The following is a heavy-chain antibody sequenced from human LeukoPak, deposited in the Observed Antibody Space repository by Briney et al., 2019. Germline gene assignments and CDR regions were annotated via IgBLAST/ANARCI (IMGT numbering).Heavy chain of an antibody. CDR1: GGSISSSSYY. V-gene: IGHV4-39*07. D-gene: IGHD6-19*01. CDR3: ARVGSWYYFDY. J-gene: IGHJ4*02. Sequence: SETLSLTCTVSGGSISSSSYYWGWIRQPPGKGLEWIGSIYYSGSTYYNPSLKSRVTISVDTSKNQFSLKLSSVTAADTAVYYCARVGSWYYFDYWGQGTLVTVSS. CDR2: IYYSGST.